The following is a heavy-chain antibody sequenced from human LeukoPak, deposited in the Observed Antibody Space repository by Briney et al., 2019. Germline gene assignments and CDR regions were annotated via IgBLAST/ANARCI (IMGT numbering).Heavy chain of an antibody. Sequence: ASVKVSCKASGYTFAAYYMHWVRQAPGQGLEWMGWINPNSGNTAYAQKFQGRVTMSRDTSISTAYMELSSLRSEDTAVYYCARLPKYSRPLDYWGQGTLVTVSS. V-gene: IGHV1-8*02. CDR1: GYTFAAYY. CDR3: ARLPKYSRPLDY. D-gene: IGHD6-6*01. J-gene: IGHJ4*02. CDR2: INPNSGNT.